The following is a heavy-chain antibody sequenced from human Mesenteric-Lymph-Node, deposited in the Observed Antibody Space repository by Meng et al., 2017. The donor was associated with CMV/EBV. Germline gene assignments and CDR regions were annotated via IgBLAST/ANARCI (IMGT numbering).Heavy chain of an antibody. V-gene: IGHV3-30*03. J-gene: IGHJ6*02. D-gene: IGHD3-3*01. CDR1: GFTMTRDA. Sequence: GESLKISCEVSGFTMTRDAMHWVRQAPGKGLEWVAFISDDGSSQYYADSVKGRFTIPRDISKSTLYLQMNSLRAEDTAVYYCAREQRITTPGYGMDVWGQGTTVTVSS. CDR3: AREQRITTPGYGMDV. CDR2: ISDDGSSQ.